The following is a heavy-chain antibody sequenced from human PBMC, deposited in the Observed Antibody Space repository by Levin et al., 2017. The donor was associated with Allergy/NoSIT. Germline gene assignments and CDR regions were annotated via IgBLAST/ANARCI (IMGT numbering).Heavy chain of an antibody. CDR3: ARDAVKYYDILETYYGMDV. Sequence: GGSLILSCAASGFTFSSYWMSWVRQAPGKGLEWVANIKQDGSEKYYVDSVKGRFTISRDNAKNSLYLQMNSLRAEDTAVYYCARDAVKYYDILETYYGMDVWGQGTTVTVSS. J-gene: IGHJ6*02. D-gene: IGHD3-9*01. V-gene: IGHV3-7*01. CDR1: GFTFSSYW. CDR2: IKQDGSEK.